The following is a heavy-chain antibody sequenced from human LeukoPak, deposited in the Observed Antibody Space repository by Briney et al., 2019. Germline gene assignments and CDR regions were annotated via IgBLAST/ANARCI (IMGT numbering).Heavy chain of an antibody. CDR2: INSDGSST. J-gene: IGHJ2*01. D-gene: IGHD6-6*01. Sequence: AGGSLRLSCAASGFTFSSYWMHWVRQAPGKGLVWVSRINSDGSSTSYADSVKGRFTISRDNAKNTLYLQMNSLRAEDTAVYYCARVYSSSYWYFDLWGRGTLVTVSP. V-gene: IGHV3-74*01. CDR1: GFTFSSYW. CDR3: ARVYSSSYWYFDL.